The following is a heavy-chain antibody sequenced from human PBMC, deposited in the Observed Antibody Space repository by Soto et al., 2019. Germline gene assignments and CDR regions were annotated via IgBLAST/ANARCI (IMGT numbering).Heavy chain of an antibody. Sequence: GGSLRLSCAASGFTVSSNYMSWVRQAPGKGLEWVSVIYSGGSTYYADSVKGRFTISRHNSKNTLYLQMNSLRAEDTAVYYCATHRAYYGDYVGYFDYWGQGTLVTVSS. CDR2: IYSGGST. D-gene: IGHD4-17*01. CDR1: GFTVSSNY. CDR3: ATHRAYYGDYVGYFDY. J-gene: IGHJ4*02. V-gene: IGHV3-53*04.